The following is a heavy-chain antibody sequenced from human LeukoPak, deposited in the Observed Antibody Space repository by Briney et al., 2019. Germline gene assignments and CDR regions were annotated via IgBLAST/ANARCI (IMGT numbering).Heavy chain of an antibody. CDR3: TREEGYYYGSGTWNWFDP. J-gene: IGHJ5*02. Sequence: GGSLRLSCTASGFTFGDYAMSWVRQAPGKGLEWVGFIRRKAYGGTTEYAASVKGRFTISRDDSKSIAYLQMNSLKTEDTAVYYCTREEGYYYGSGTWNWFDPWGQGTLVTVSS. CDR1: GFTFGDYA. CDR2: IRRKAYGGTT. D-gene: IGHD3-10*01. V-gene: IGHV3-49*04.